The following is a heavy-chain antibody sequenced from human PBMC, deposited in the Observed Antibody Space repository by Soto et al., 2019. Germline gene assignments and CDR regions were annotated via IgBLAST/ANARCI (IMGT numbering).Heavy chain of an antibody. Sequence: GASVKVSCKASGYTFTSYGISWVRQAPGQGLEWMGWISAYNGNTNYAQKLQGRVTMTTDTSTSTAYMELRSLRSDDTAVYYCARDLGVNCSGGSCYLENDAFDIWGQGTMVTVSS. CDR1: GYTFTSYG. V-gene: IGHV1-18*01. CDR3: ARDLGVNCSGGSCYLENDAFDI. D-gene: IGHD2-15*01. CDR2: ISAYNGNT. J-gene: IGHJ3*02.